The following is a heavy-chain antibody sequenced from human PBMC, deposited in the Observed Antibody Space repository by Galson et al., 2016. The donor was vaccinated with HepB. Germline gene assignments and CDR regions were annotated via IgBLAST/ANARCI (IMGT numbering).Heavy chain of an antibody. J-gene: IGHJ5*02. CDR2: INTDGSET. CDR1: GFTFNSYW. Sequence: SLRLSCAASGFTFNSYWMHWVRQAPGKGLVWVSRINTDGSETNYADSVKGRFTISRDNAKNSVYLQMNSLRVEDTAVYYCTRDGALPGGWVWIDPWGQGTLVIVSS. V-gene: IGHV3-74*01. D-gene: IGHD6-19*01. CDR3: TRDGALPGGWVWIDP.